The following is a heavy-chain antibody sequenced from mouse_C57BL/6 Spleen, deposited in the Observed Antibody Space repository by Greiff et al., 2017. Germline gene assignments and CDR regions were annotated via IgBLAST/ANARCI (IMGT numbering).Heavy chain of an antibody. CDR2: IYPGDGDT. CDR3: ARNYGFAY. CDR1: GYAFSSSW. J-gene: IGHJ3*01. V-gene: IGHV1-82*01. D-gene: IGHD1-1*01. Sequence: QVQLQQPGPELVKPGASVKISCKASGYAFSSSWMNWVKQRPGKGLEWIGRIYPGDGDTNYNGKFKGKATLTADESSSTAYMQLSSLTSEDSAVYFCARNYGFAYWGQGTLVTVSA.